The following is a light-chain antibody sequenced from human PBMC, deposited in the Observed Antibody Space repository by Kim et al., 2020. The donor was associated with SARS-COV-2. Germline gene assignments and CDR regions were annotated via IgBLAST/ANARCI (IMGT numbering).Light chain of an antibody. CDR2: AAS. CDR1: QDIANS. J-gene: IGKJ1*01. V-gene: IGKV1-27*01. Sequence: ASVVDRVIITCRASQDIANSLAWYQQKPGKVPQVLIYAASTLQSGVPSRFSGSGSGTEFTLTIGSLQTEDVATYYCQKYDSAPWTFGPGTKVDIK. CDR3: QKYDSAPWT.